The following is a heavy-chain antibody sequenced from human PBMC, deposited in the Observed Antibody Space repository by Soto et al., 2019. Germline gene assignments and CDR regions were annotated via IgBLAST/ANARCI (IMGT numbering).Heavy chain of an antibody. CDR2: IYHTGST. Sequence: PSETLSLTCVVSGGSISSTNWWTWVRQTPGKGLEWIGEIYHTGSTNYNPSLKSRVTISVDTSKNQFSLKLSSVTAADTAVYYCARVWGGAFDFWGQGTMVTVSS. D-gene: IGHD3-10*01. CDR1: GGSISSTNW. CDR3: ARVWGGAFDF. J-gene: IGHJ3*01. V-gene: IGHV4-4*02.